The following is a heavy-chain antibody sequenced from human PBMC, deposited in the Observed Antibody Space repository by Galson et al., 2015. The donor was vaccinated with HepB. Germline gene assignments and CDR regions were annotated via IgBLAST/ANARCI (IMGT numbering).Heavy chain of an antibody. J-gene: IGHJ4*02. CDR3: ARAMGGSGWADY. CDR1: GGTFSSGSY. Sequence: SCKASGGTFSSGSYWGWIRQPPGKGLEWIGSIYHIGSTYYNPSLKSRVTISVDTSKNQFSLKLSSVTAADTAVYYCARAMGGSGWADYWGQGTLVTVSS. CDR2: IYHIGST. V-gene: IGHV4-38-2*02. D-gene: IGHD6-19*01.